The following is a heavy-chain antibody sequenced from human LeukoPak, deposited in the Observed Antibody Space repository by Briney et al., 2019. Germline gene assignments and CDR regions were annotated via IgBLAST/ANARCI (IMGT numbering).Heavy chain of an antibody. CDR1: GGSFSGYN. Sequence: SETLSLTCAVYGGSFSGYNWNWIRQPPGKGLEWIGEINHSGATKYNPSPKSRLTIAVDTSKNQFSLKLKSVSAADTAVYYCARGSPKHDSWGQGTLVIVSS. CDR2: INHSGAT. V-gene: IGHV4-34*01. J-gene: IGHJ5*01. CDR3: ARGSPKHDS.